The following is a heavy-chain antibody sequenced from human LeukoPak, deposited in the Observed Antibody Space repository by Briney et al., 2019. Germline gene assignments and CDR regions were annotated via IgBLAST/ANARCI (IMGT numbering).Heavy chain of an antibody. CDR3: AAGGGWDPSFGVVTHIDA. D-gene: IGHD3-3*01. CDR2: IDNDGHGI. Sequence: GGSLRLSCVTSGFTYSGYWMHWVRQGPEKGLELVSRIDNDGHGIIYADSVKGRFTTSRDNVKNTLYLQMNSLRVEDTAVYYCAAGGGWDPSFGVVTHIDAWGKGTTVVVS. CDR1: GFTYSGYW. V-gene: IGHV3-74*01. J-gene: IGHJ6*03.